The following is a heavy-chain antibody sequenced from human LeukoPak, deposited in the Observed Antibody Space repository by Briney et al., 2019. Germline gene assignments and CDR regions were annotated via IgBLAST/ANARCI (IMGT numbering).Heavy chain of an antibody. CDR2: FDPEDGET. J-gene: IGHJ4*02. V-gene: IGHV1-24*01. CDR3: ATGGSYWYYFDY. CDR1: GYTLTELS. D-gene: IGHD1-26*01. Sequence: VASVKVSCKVSGYTLTELSMHWVRQAPGKGLEWMGGFDPEDGETIYAQKFQGRVTMTEDTSTDTAYMELSSLRSEDTAVYYCATGGSYWYYFDYWGQGTLVTVSS.